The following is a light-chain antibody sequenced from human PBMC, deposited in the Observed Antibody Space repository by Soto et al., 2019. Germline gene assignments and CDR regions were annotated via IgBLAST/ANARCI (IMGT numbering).Light chain of an antibody. CDR3: QQNYDVPYT. V-gene: IGKV1-39*01. Sequence: QLTQSPPLVSASVGDRVTITCRASPSIGSYLNWYQHKPGEAPKLLIFAADTLESGVPSRFSGSGFNKEFTVTVNSLQPEDFATYYCQQNYDVPYTFGQGTRVEIK. CDR2: AAD. J-gene: IGKJ2*01. CDR1: PSIGSY.